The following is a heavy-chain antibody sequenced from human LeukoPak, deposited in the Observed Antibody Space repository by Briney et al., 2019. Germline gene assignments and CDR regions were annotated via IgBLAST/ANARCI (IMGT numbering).Heavy chain of an antibody. V-gene: IGHV1-2*02. CDR2: INPNSGGT. CDR3: ARDYYYDSSGYRDY. Sequence: RASVKVSCKASGYTFTGYYMHWVRQAPGQGVEWMGWINPNSGGTNYAQKFQGRVTMTRDTSISTAYMELSRLRSDDTAVYYCARDYYYDSSGYRDYWGQGTLVTVSS. D-gene: IGHD3-22*01. J-gene: IGHJ4*02. CDR1: GYTFTGYY.